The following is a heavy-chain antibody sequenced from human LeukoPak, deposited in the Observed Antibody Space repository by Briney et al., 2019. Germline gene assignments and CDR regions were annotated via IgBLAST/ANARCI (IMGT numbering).Heavy chain of an antibody. CDR2: IIPIFGTA. Sequence: GASVKVSCTASGGTFSSYAISWVRQAPGQGLEWMGGIIPIFGTANYAQKFQGRVTITADESTSTAYMELSSLRSEDTAVYYCASAGVWGSYRYTYFDYWGQGTLVTVSS. CDR1: GGTFSSYA. D-gene: IGHD3-16*02. V-gene: IGHV1-69*01. J-gene: IGHJ4*02. CDR3: ASAGVWGSYRYTYFDY.